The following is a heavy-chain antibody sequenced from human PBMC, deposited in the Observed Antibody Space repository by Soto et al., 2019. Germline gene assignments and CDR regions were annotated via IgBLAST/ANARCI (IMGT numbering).Heavy chain of an antibody. V-gene: IGHV3-7*01. J-gene: IGHJ4*02. Sequence: EVQLVESGGGLVQPGGSLRLSCAASGFTFSSYWMSWVRQAPGKGLEWVANIKQDGSEKYYVDSVKGRFTISRDNAKNSLYLQMNSLRAEDTAVYYCAREGVWLDSPFDYWGQGTLVTVSS. CDR1: GFTFSSYW. CDR3: AREGVWLDSPFDY. D-gene: IGHD6-19*01. CDR2: IKQDGSEK.